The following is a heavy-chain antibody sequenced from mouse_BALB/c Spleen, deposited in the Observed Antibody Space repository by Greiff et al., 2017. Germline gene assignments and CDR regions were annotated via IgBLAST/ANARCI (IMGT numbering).Heavy chain of an antibody. CDR2: ISSGGSYT. CDR1: GFTFSSYG. V-gene: IGHV5-6*01. J-gene: IGHJ4*01. Sequence: EVQLQESGGDLVKPGGSLKLSCAASGFTFSSYGMSWVRQTPDKRLEWVATISSGGSYTYYPDSVKGRFTISRDNAKNTLYLQMSSLKSEDTAMYYCARPPSTVVAPYAMDYWGQGTSVTVSS. CDR3: ARPPSTVVAPYAMDY. D-gene: IGHD1-1*01.